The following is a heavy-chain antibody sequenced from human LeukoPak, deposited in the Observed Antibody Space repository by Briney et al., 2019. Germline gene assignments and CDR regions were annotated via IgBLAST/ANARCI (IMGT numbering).Heavy chain of an antibody. CDR3: ARDRSSIWVDPVAGGY. D-gene: IGHD6-13*01. J-gene: IGHJ4*02. Sequence: GASVKVSCKASGYTFTGYYMHWVRQAPGQGLEWMGWISAYNGNTNYAQKLQGRVTMTTDTSTSTAYMELRSLRSDDTAVYYCARDRSSIWVDPVAGGYWGQGTLVTVSS. V-gene: IGHV1-18*04. CDR2: ISAYNGNT. CDR1: GYTFTGYY.